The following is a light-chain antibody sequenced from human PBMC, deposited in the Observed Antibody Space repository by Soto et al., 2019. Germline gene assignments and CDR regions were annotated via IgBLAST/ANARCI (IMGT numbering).Light chain of an antibody. Sequence: EVVMTQSPATLSVSPGERATLSCRASESVSRNLAWYQQKPGQAPRLLIYDASTRATGIPDRFSGGGSGTEFTLAIRSLQSEDFVVYYCQQYNSWPPITFGQGTRREIK. CDR3: QQYNSWPPIT. J-gene: IGKJ5*01. CDR2: DAS. CDR1: ESVSRN. V-gene: IGKV3-15*01.